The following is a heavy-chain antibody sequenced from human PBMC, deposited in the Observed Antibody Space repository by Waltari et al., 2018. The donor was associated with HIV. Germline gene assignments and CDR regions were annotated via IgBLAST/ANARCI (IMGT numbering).Heavy chain of an antibody. V-gene: IGHV3-23*01. CDR3: VKEYQYSHSWYSYYGMDV. J-gene: IGHJ6*02. Sequence: EVQVLESGGALVKPGGSLRLSSAASGCTVSTSGMRWVRQAPGKGLEWVSTISGSGGSTYYADSVKGRFTVSRDNSKNTLYLQMNSLRAEDTAVYFCVKEYQYSHSWYSYYGMDVWGQGTTVTVSS. D-gene: IGHD6-13*01. CDR2: ISGSGGST. CDR1: GCTVSTSG.